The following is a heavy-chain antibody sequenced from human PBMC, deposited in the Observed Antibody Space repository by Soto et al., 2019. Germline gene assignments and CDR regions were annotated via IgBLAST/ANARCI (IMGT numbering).Heavy chain of an antibody. CDR2: IIPLFGKP. CDR1: GGIFSNYG. CDR3: SLFESDDDVWGSFRS. D-gene: IGHD3-16*01. J-gene: IGHJ5*02. Sequence: SVKVSCKASGGIFSNYGFSWVRQAPGQGLEWMGGIIPLFGKPSYAQKFQGRLIISADASTNRAYLDLYSLTTEDAGIYYCSLFESDDDVWGSFRSWGQGTPVTVSS. V-gene: IGHV1-69*13.